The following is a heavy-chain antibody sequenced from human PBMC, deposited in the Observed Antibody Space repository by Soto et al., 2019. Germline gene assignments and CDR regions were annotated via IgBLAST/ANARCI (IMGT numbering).Heavy chain of an antibody. D-gene: IGHD6-19*01. CDR1: GFSVSTSAVG. Sequence: SGPTLVNPTQTLALTCTFSGFSVSTSAVGVGWIRQPPGKALEWLALIYWDDHKRYSPSLKSRLTITKDTSKNQVVLTMTNMDPVDTATYYCARLAVDFDYWGQGTLVTVSS. V-gene: IGHV2-5*02. CDR3: ARLAVDFDY. CDR2: IYWDDHK. J-gene: IGHJ4*02.